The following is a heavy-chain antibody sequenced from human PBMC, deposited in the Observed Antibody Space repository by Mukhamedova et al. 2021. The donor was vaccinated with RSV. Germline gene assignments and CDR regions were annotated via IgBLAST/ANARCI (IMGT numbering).Heavy chain of an antibody. CDR2: ISYDGSNK. CDR1: A. J-gene: IGHJ4*02. Sequence: AMHWVRQAPGKGLEWVAVISYDGSNKYYADSVKGRFTISRDNSKNTLYLQMNSLRTEDTAVYYCARKSSGWYSSDDYWGQGTLV. V-gene: IGHV3-30*04. D-gene: IGHD6-19*01. CDR3: ARKSSGWYSSDDY.